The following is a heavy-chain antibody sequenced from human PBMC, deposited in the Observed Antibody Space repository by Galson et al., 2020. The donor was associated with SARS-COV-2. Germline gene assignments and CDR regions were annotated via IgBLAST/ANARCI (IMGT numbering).Heavy chain of an antibody. Sequence: GGSLRLSCVVSGFTFSNYGMNWVRQAPGMGLEWVSGIGMGGSTWYADSVKGRFTVSRDNSKSSVYLQMNSLRAEDTAVYYCAKATNGVHQERYSDFWGQGTLVSVSS. CDR3: AKATNGVHQERYSDF. D-gene: IGHD4-4*01. CDR2: IGMGGST. V-gene: IGHV3-23*01. CDR1: GFTFSNYG. J-gene: IGHJ4*02.